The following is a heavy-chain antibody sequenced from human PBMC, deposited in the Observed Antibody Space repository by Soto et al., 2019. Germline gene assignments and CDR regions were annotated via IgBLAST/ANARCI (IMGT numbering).Heavy chain of an antibody. J-gene: IGHJ4*02. CDR2: SSNSGTFS. D-gene: IGHD1-1*01. CDR3: ARSGDNYNSLDY. V-gene: IGHV3-11*06. Sequence: PGGSLRLFCEGSGFTFSDYYISWIRQAPGKGLEWISYSSNSGTFSRYADSVKGRFSISRDNTKNLLYLQMNSLRAEDTAVYYRARSGDNYNSLDYWGQGTPVTVSS. CDR1: GFTFSDYY.